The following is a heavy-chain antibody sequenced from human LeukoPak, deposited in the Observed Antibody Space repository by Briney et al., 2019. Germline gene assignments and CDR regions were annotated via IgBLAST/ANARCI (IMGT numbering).Heavy chain of an antibody. CDR3: AKVYYGSGSYSRYYFDY. J-gene: IGHJ4*02. CDR1: GFTFSSYW. V-gene: IGHV3-23*01. Sequence: GGSLRLSCAASGFTFSSYWMSWVRQAPGKGLEWVSGISGSGGSTYYADSVKGRFTISRDNSQNTLYLQMNSLRAEDTAVYYCAKVYYGSGSYSRYYFDYWGQGTLVTVSS. CDR2: ISGSGGST. D-gene: IGHD3-10*01.